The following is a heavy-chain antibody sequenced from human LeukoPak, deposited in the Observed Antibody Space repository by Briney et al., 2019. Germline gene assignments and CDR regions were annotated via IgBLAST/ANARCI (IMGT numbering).Heavy chain of an antibody. V-gene: IGHV4-59*08. CDR3: ARHESVVTPDAFDI. Sequence: SETLSLTCTVSGGSISSYYWSWIRQPPGKGLEWIGYIYYSGSTNYHPSLKSRVTISVDTSKNQFSLKLSSVTAADTAVYYCARHESVVTPDAFDIWGQGTMVTVSS. J-gene: IGHJ3*02. CDR1: GGSISSYY. CDR2: IYYSGST. D-gene: IGHD4-23*01.